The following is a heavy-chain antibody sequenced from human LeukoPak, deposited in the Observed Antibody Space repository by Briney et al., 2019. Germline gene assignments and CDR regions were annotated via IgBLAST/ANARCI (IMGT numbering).Heavy chain of an antibody. J-gene: IGHJ3*02. CDR3: ARPGSSGWYNAFDI. V-gene: IGHV4-39*01. CDR1: GGSISSSSYY. Sequence: PSETLSLTCTVSGGSISSSSYYWGWVRQPPGKGLVWIGSIYYSGSTYYNPSLKSPVTISVDTSRNQFSLKLSSVTAADTAVYYCARPGSSGWYNAFDIWGQGTMVTVSS. D-gene: IGHD6-19*01. CDR2: IYYSGST.